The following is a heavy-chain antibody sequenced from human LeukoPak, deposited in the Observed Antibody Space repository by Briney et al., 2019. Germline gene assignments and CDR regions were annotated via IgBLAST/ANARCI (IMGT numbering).Heavy chain of an antibody. J-gene: IGHJ5*02. Sequence: HPGGSLRLSCAASGFTFSSYAMHWVRQAPGKGLEWVAVISYDGSYKDYADPVKGRFTVSRDNSKSTLYLQMNSLRAEDTAVYYCARDSSGWLIFDGLDPWGQGTLVTVSS. CDR2: ISYDGSYK. CDR1: GFTFSSYA. V-gene: IGHV3-30*04. D-gene: IGHD6-19*01. CDR3: ARDSSGWLIFDGLDP.